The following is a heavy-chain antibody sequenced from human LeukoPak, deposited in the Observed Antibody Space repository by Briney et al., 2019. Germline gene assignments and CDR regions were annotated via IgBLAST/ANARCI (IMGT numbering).Heavy chain of an antibody. V-gene: IGHV3-43*02. Sequence: GGSLRLSCAAPGFIFDNYAIHWVRQAPGKGLEWVSLISGDGGSTFYADSVRDRFTISRDNTRKSLSLRMSSLRSEDTALYYCARESETSGCYDYWGQGTLVTVCS. J-gene: IGHJ4*02. D-gene: IGHD6-19*01. CDR2: ISGDGGST. CDR1: GFIFDNYA. CDR3: ARESETSGCYDY.